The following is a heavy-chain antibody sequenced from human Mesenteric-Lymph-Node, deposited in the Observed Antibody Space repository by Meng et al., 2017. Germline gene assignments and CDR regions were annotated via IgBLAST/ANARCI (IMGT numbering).Heavy chain of an antibody. CDR1: GYSISSTNW. J-gene: IGHJ4*02. D-gene: IGHD3-22*01. CDR3: ARNVPGTSAYYD. Sequence: QVQLQQWGAGLLKPSETLSLTCAVSGYSISSTNWWGWIRQPPGKGLEWIGYIYYSGSTSYNPSLKSRVTMSVDTSKNQFSLNLNSVTAVDTAVYYCARNVPGTSAYYDWGQGTLVTVSS. V-gene: IGHV4-28*01. CDR2: IYYSGST.